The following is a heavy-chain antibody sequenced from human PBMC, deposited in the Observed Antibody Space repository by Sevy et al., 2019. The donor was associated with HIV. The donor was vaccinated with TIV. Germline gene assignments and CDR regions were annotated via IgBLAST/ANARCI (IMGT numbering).Heavy chain of an antibody. CDR2: IYTSGST. CDR3: ARDNAPTSYDYVWGSYRLNWFDP. D-gene: IGHD3-16*02. J-gene: IGHJ5*02. Sequence: SETLSLTCTVSGGSISSGSYYRSWIRQTAGKGLEWIGRIYTSGSTNYNPSLKSRVTMSVDTSKNQFSLKLSSVTAADTAVYYCARDNAPTSYDYVWGSYRLNWFDPWGQGTLVTVSS. V-gene: IGHV4-61*02. CDR1: GGSISSGSYY.